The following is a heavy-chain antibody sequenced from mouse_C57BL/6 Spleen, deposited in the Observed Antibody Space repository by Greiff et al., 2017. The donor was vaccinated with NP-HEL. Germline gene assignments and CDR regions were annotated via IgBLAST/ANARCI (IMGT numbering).Heavy chain of an antibody. CDR2: IRNKAIGYTT. CDR1: GFTFTDYY. CDR3: ASGPPDYSTGGGVAY. Sequence: EVHLVESGGGLVQPGGSLSLSCAASGFTFTDYYMSWVRQPPGKALEWSGFIRNKAIGYTTEYSASVKVRFTISRDNSQSILYRQMNALRAEDSATYYPASGPPDYSTGGGVAYWGQGTLVTVSA. J-gene: IGHJ3*01. D-gene: IGHD2-5*01. V-gene: IGHV7-3*01.